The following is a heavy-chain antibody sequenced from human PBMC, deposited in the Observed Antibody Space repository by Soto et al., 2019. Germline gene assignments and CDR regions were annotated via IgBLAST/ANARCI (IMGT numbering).Heavy chain of an antibody. CDR1: GFTFSSYG. V-gene: IGHV3-30*18. D-gene: IGHD3-22*01. CDR2: ISYDGSNK. CDR3: AKGGYYYDSSGYFWN. Sequence: GGSLRLSCAASGFTFSSYGMHWVRQAPGKGLEWVAVISYDGSNKYYADSVRGRFTISRDNSKNTLYLQMNSLRAEDTAVYYCAKGGYYYDSSGYFWNWGQGTMVTVSS. J-gene: IGHJ3*01.